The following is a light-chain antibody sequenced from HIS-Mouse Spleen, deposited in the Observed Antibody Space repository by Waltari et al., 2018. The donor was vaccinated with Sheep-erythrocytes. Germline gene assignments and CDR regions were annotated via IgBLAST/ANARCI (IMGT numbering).Light chain of an antibody. V-gene: IGLV1-44*01. CDR2: SNK. J-gene: IGLJ2*01. CDR3: AAWDDSLNGVV. Sequence: QSVLTQPPSASGPPGQRVTISCSGSSSNTGSNTVNWYQQLPGTAPKLLIYSNKQRPSGVPDRFSGSKSGTSASLAISGLQSEDEADYYCAAWDDSLNGVVFGGGTKLTVL. CDR1: SSNTGSNT.